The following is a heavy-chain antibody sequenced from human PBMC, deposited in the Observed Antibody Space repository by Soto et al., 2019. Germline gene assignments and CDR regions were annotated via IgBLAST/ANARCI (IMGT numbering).Heavy chain of an antibody. CDR1: GFTFISYA. J-gene: IGHJ4*02. CDR2: ISGSGGST. D-gene: IGHD2-8*01. CDR3: AKSGDIGYCTNGVCPFDY. Sequence: GGSLRLSCAASGFTFISYAMSWVRQAPGKGLEWVSAISGSGGSTYYADSVKGRFTISRDNSKNTLYLQMNSLRAEDTAVYYCAKSGDIGYCTNGVCPFDYWGQGTLVTAPQ. V-gene: IGHV3-23*01.